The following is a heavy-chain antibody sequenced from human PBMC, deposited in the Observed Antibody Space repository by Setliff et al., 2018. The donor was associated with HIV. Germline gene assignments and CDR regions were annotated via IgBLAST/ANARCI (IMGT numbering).Heavy chain of an antibody. CDR3: ARSTLLLDILNAPFDL. CDR1: GFSIRSGHY. V-gene: IGHV4-38-2*01. CDR2: IYYTGST. Sequence: KTSETLSLTCDVSGFSIRSGHYWAWIRQPPGKGLEWIGSIYYTGSTYYYPSLKNRVTISVDTSKNQISLKVNFLTAADTAVYYCARSTLLLDILNAPFDLWGQGILVTVSS. D-gene: IGHD3-9*01. J-gene: IGHJ4*02.